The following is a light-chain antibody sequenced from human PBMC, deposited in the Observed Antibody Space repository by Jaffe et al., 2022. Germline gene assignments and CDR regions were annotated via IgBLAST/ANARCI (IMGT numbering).Light chain of an antibody. CDR2: YKSDSDN. CDR3: VIWHSSAWV. V-gene: IGLV5-45*01. CDR1: SGFNVGDYR. J-gene: IGLJ3*02. Sequence: QALVTQPASLSASPGASASLTCTLRSGFNVGDYRIYWYQQKPGSPPQYLLRYKSDSDNQQGSGVPSRFSGSKDASANAGILVISGLQSEDEADYYCVIWHSSAWVFGGGTKLTVL.